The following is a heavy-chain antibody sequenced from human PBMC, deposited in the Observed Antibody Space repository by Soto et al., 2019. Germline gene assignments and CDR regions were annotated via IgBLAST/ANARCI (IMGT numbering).Heavy chain of an antibody. J-gene: IGHJ4*02. Sequence: PSQTLSLTCAISGDSVSSNSAGWNWIRQSPSRGLEWLGRTYYRSKWYTDYAMSVKSRLTFNPDTSKNQFSLHLKSVTPEDTAVYYCARDSTIYTSTRFPLDHWGQGTLVTVSS. CDR2: TYYRSKWYT. V-gene: IGHV6-1*01. D-gene: IGHD3-9*01. CDR3: ARDSTIYTSTRFPLDH. CDR1: GDSVSSNSAG.